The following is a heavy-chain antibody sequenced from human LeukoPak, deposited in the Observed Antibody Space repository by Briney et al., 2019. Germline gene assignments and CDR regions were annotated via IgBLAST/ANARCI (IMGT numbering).Heavy chain of an antibody. J-gene: IGHJ2*01. CDR2: IGTTYDT. CDR3: ARETRDTEIIPWYFDL. CDR1: GVTFSTFD. D-gene: IGHD5-24*01. Sequence: GGSLRLSCAASGVTFSTFDMHWVRQVTGKGLEWVSAIGTTYDTYYSDSVKGRFTISRENAKNSLYLQMNSLTVGGTAIYYCARETRDTEIIPWYFDLWGRGTLVTVSS. V-gene: IGHV3-13*01.